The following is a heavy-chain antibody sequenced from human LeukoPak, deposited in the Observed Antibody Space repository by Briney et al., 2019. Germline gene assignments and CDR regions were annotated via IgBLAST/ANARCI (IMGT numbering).Heavy chain of an antibody. CDR3: ARGMAAFDI. CDR1: GFTFDDYA. Sequence: GGSLRLSCAASGFTFDDYAMHWVRQAPGKGLEWVSGISWNSGSIGYADSVKGRFTISRDNAKNSLYLQMNSLRAEDMALYYCARGMAAFDIWGQGTMVTVSS. D-gene: IGHD5-24*01. J-gene: IGHJ3*02. V-gene: IGHV3-9*03. CDR2: ISWNSGSI.